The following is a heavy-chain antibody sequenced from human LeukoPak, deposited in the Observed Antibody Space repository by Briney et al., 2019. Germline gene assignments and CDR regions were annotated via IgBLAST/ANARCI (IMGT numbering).Heavy chain of an antibody. CDR3: AREMVRGVIPDY. CDR1: GGSFSGYY. J-gene: IGHJ4*02. D-gene: IGHD3-10*01. CDR2: IYYSGST. Sequence: SETLSLTCAVYGGSFSGYYWSWIRQPPGKGLEWIGSIYYSGSTYYNPSLKSRVTISVDTSKNQFSLKLSSVTAADTAVYYCAREMVRGVIPDYWGQGTLVTVSS. V-gene: IGHV4-34*01.